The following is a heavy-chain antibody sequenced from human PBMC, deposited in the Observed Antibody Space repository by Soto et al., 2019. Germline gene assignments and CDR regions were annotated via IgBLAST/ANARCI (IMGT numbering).Heavy chain of an antibody. Sequence: GGSLRLCCAASGFTLDDYTMHWVRQAPGKGLEWVSLISWDGGSTYYADSVKGRFTISRDNSKNSLYLQMNSLRTEDTALYYCARKMVWFGEPRDYYYGMDVWGQGTTVTVSS. CDR2: ISWDGGST. J-gene: IGHJ6*02. V-gene: IGHV3-43*01. CDR3: ARKMVWFGEPRDYYYGMDV. D-gene: IGHD3-10*01. CDR1: GFTLDDYT.